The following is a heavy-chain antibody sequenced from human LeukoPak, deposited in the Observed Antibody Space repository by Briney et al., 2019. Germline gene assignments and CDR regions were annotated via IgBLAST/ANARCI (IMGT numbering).Heavy chain of an antibody. Sequence: GGSLRLSCAASGFTFSSYAMSWVRQAPGKGLEWVSAISGSGGSTYYADSVKGRFTISRDNSKNTLYLQMNSLRAEDTAVYYCAKEPTGTSGSYYGWVYWGQGTLVTVSS. J-gene: IGHJ4*02. V-gene: IGHV3-23*01. CDR3: AKEPTGTSGSYYGWVY. D-gene: IGHD1-26*01. CDR2: ISGSGGST. CDR1: GFTFSSYA.